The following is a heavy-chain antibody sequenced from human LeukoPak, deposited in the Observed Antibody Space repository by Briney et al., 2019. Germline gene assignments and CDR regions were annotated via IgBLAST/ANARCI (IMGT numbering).Heavy chain of an antibody. Sequence: SETLSLTCTVSGYSISSGYYWGWIRQPPGKGLEWIGSIYHSGSTYYNPSLKSRVTISVDTSKNQFSLKLSSVSAADTAVYYCARGVGGIAAAGSRYYYYYYMDVWGKGTTVTVSS. D-gene: IGHD6-13*01. J-gene: IGHJ6*03. CDR2: IYHSGST. CDR3: ARGVGGIAAAGSRYYYYYYMDV. CDR1: GYSISSGYY. V-gene: IGHV4-38-2*02.